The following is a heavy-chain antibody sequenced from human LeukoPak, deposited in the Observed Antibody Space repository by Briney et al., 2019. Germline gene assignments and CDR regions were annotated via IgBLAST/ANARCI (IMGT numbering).Heavy chain of an antibody. V-gene: IGHV3-7*01. J-gene: IGHJ4*02. CDR3: ATDSYVSGSYYRLFY. D-gene: IGHD3-10*01. CDR2: IQPDGSEQ. Sequence: GGSLRLSCAASGFTFSSYAMHWVRQAPGKGLEWVGNIQPDGSEQYPVDSVKGRFTISRDNAKNTLYLQMNNLRAEDTAIYYCATDSYVSGSYYRLFYWGQGTLVTVSS. CDR1: GFTFSSYA.